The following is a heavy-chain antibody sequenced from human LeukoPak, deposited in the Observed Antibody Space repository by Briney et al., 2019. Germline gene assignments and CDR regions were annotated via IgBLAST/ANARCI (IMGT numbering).Heavy chain of an antibody. CDR2: ISSSSSYI. Sequence: PGGSLRLSCAASGFTFSSYSMNWVRQAPGKGLEWVSSISSSSSYIYYADSVKGRFTISRDNAKNSLYLQMNSLRAEDTAVYYCASSLAAGTSFDYWGQGTLVTVSS. V-gene: IGHV3-21*01. CDR1: GFTFSSYS. CDR3: ASSLAAGTSFDY. D-gene: IGHD6-13*01. J-gene: IGHJ4*02.